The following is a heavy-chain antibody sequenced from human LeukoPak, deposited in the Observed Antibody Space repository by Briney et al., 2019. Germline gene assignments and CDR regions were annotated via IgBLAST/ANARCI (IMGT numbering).Heavy chain of an antibody. Sequence: GRSLRLSCAASGFTFSSYGMHWVRQAPGKGLEWVAVISYDGSNKYYADSVKGRFTVSRDNSKNTLYLQMNSLRAEDMAVYYCVSKPDYWGQGTLVTVSS. V-gene: IGHV3-30*03. CDR2: ISYDGSNK. J-gene: IGHJ4*02. CDR3: VSKPDY. CDR1: GFTFSSYG.